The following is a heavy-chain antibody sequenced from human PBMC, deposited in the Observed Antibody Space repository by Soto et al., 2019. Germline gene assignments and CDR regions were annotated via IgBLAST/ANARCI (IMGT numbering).Heavy chain of an antibody. V-gene: IGHV4-34*01. Sequence: QVQLQQWGAGLLKPSETLSLTCAVYGGSFSGYYWSWIRQPPGKGLEWIGEINHSGSTNYNPSLKSRVTISVDTSKNQFSLKLSSVTAADTAVYYCARGSDHTPRALDYWGQGTLVTVSS. CDR1: GGSFSGYY. CDR3: ARGSDHTPRALDY. CDR2: INHSGST. J-gene: IGHJ4*02.